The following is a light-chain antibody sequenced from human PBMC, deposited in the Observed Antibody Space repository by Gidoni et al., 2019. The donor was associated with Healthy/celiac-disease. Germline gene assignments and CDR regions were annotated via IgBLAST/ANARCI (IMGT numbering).Light chain of an antibody. V-gene: IGKV1-33*01. J-gene: IGKJ2*01. CDR1: QDISKY. Sequence: LEMTQSPSSLYASVGDRVTITCQASQDISKYLNWYQQKPGKAPKLLIYDASNLETGVPSRFSGSGSGTDFTLTISSLQPEDIATYYCQQYDNTSYTFGQGTKLEIK. CDR3: QQYDNTSYT. CDR2: DAS.